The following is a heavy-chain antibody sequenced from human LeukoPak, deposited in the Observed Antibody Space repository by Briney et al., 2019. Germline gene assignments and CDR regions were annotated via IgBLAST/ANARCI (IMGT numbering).Heavy chain of an antibody. CDR2: IIPILGIA. D-gene: IGHD6-6*01. CDR3: AGEYSSWCMVYYYGMDV. CDR1: GCTFSSYA. Sequence: GSSVTVSCKATGCTFSSYAISWVRQAPGQPLEWMGRIIPILGIANYAQKFQGRVTITTDKSTNAAYMELSSLRSEDTAVYYCAGEYSSWCMVYYYGMDVWGQGTTVSVSS. V-gene: IGHV1-69*04. J-gene: IGHJ6*01.